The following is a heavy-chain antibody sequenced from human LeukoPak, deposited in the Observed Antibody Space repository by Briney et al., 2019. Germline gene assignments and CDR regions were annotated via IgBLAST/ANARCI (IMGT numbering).Heavy chain of an antibody. J-gene: IGHJ3*02. CDR1: GGTFSSYA. CDR2: IIPIFGTA. D-gene: IGHD6-19*01. CDR3: AKPLIAVAGTSAFDI. Sequence: SVKLSCKASGGTFSSYAISWVRQAPGQGLEWMGRIIPIFGTANYAQKFQGRVTITTDDSTSTAYMGLSSLRSEDTAVYYCAKPLIAVAGTSAFDIWGQGTMVTVSS. V-gene: IGHV1-69*05.